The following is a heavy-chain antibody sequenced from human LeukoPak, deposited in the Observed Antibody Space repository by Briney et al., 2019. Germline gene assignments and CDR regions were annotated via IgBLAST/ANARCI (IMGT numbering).Heavy chain of an antibody. Sequence: PGRSLRLSCAASGFTFSSYGMHWVREAPGKGLEWVAVISYDGSIKYYADSVKGRFTISRDNSKNALYLQMNSLRAEDTAVYYCAKSPGVITMVRGVISHYYYGMDVWGQGTTVTVSS. CDR3: AKSPGVITMVRGVISHYYYGMDV. CDR2: ISYDGSIK. D-gene: IGHD3-10*01. CDR1: GFTFSSYG. V-gene: IGHV3-30*18. J-gene: IGHJ6*02.